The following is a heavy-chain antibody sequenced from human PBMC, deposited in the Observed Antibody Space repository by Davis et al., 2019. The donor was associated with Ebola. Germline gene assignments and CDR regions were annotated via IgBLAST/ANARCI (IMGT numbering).Heavy chain of an antibody. Sequence: AASVKVSCKASGYTFTSYGISWVRQAPGQGLEWMGGIIPIIGTANYAQKFQGRVTITADKSTSTVYMELSSLRSEDTAVYYCAMFSGSHQGHTVESYFDYWGQGTLVTVSS. V-gene: IGHV1-69*06. D-gene: IGHD1-26*01. CDR2: IIPIIGTA. CDR1: GYTFTSYG. J-gene: IGHJ4*02. CDR3: AMFSGSHQGHTVESYFDY.